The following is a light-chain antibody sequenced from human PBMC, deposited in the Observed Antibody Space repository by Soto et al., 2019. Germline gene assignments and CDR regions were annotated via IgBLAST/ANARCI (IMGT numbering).Light chain of an antibody. CDR3: CSYAGNSLWV. CDR2: DVS. J-gene: IGLJ3*02. CDR1: SSDVDGYNY. Sequence: QSALTQPRSVSGSPGQSVTISCTGTSSDVDGYNYVSWYRQHPGKAPKLMIYDVSKWPSGVPDRFSGSKSGNTASLTISGLQAEDEADYYCCSYAGNSLWVFGGGTKLTVL. V-gene: IGLV2-11*01.